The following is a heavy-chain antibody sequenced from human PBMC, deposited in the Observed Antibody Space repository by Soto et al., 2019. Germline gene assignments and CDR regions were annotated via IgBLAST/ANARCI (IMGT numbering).Heavy chain of an antibody. CDR1: GFTFSSYA. J-gene: IGHJ4*02. D-gene: IGHD5-12*01. V-gene: IGHV3-30-3*01. CDR3: AREGGHEEYYFDY. Sequence: QLQLVESGGGVVQPGRSLRLSCAASGFTFSSYAMHWVRQAPGKGLEWVAVISYDGSNKYYADSVKGRFTISRDNSKNTLYLQMNSLRAEDTAVYYCAREGGHEEYYFDYWGQGTLVTVSS. CDR2: ISYDGSNK.